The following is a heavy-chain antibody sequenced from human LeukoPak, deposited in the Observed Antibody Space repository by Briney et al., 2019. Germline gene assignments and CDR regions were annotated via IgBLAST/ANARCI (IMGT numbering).Heavy chain of an antibody. Sequence: PGGSLRLSCAASGFTFSTYSMNWVRQAPGKGLEWVSYISSTGTIYYADSVKGRFTISRDNAKNSLYLQTNSPRAEDTAIYYCARRFDSWGQGTLVTVSS. CDR2: ISSTGTI. J-gene: IGHJ4*02. V-gene: IGHV3-48*03. CDR1: GFTFSTYS. CDR3: ARRFDS.